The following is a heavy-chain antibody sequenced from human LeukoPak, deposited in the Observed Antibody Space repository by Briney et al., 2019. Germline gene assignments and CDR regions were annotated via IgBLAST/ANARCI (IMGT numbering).Heavy chain of an antibody. CDR3: ATLRSGSGSYYFDY. V-gene: IGHV1-3*01. Sequence: GASVKVSCKASGYTFTSYAMHWVRQAPGQRLEWMGWINAGNGNTKYSQKFQGRVTITRDTSASTAYMELSSLRSEDTAVYCCATLRSGSGSYYFDYWGQGTLVTVSS. D-gene: IGHD3-10*01. CDR2: INAGNGNT. J-gene: IGHJ4*02. CDR1: GYTFTSYA.